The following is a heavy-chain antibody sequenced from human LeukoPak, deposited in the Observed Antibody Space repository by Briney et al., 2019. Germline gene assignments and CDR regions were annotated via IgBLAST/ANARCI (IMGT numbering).Heavy chain of an antibody. V-gene: IGHV1-69*04. J-gene: IGHJ6*02. Sequence: SVKVSRKASGGTFSSYAISWVRQAPGQGLEWMGRIIPIFGIANYAQKFQGRVTITADKSTSTAYMELSSLRSEDTAVYYCARTRGAAAGVDGMGVWGQGTTVTVSS. CDR1: GGTFSSYA. CDR3: ARTRGAAAGVDGMGV. CDR2: IIPIFGIA. D-gene: IGHD6-13*01.